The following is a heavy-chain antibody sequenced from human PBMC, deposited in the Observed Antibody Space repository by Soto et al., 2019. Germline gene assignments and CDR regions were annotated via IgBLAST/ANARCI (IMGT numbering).Heavy chain of an antibody. CDR2: IIPIFGTA. CDR3: ARSSGNNYGVGTNYYFVY. V-gene: IGHV1-69*06. J-gene: IGHJ4*02. CDR1: GGTFSTYS. D-gene: IGHD1-26*01. Sequence: QVQLVQSGAEVKKPGSSVKVSCKTSGGTFSTYSIVWVRQAPGEGLEWRGGIIPIFGTANYAQKFQDRVTITAKKSTNTAFMELSSLISEDTAMYYCARSSGNNYGVGTNYYFVYWGQGALVTASS.